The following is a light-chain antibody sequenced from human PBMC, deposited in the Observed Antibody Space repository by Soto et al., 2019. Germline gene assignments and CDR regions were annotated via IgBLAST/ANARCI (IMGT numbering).Light chain of an antibody. CDR2: GAS. J-gene: IGKJ4*01. V-gene: IGKV3D-20*02. CDR3: QQRNNWPPVT. Sequence: EIVLTQSPDTLSLSPGERATLSCRASQSVTSQYLAWYQQKPGQAPRLLIRGASVRATGIPERFSGSGSGTDFTLTISRLEPEDFAVYYCQQRNNWPPVTFGGGTKVDIK. CDR1: QSVTSQY.